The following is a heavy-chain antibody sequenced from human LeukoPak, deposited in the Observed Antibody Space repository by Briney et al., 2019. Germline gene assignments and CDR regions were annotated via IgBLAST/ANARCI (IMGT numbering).Heavy chain of an antibody. D-gene: IGHD2-2*01. Sequence: SETLSLTCTVSGGSISSGGYYWSWIRQHPGKGLEWIGYIYYSGSTYYNPSLKSRVTISVDTSKNQFSLKLSSVTAADTAVYYCARDGSTSCLDYWGQGTLVTVSS. CDR1: GGSISSGGYY. CDR2: IYYSGST. J-gene: IGHJ4*02. CDR3: ARDGSTSCLDY. V-gene: IGHV4-31*03.